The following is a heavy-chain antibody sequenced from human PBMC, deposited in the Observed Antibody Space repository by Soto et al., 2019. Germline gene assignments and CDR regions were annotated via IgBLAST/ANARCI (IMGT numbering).Heavy chain of an antibody. CDR3: AKAGFEAFDQ. Sequence: PVGSLRLSCEASGFTFSIYSMKWIRQPPGRGLEWISSISSSSGHIYFADSVKGRFTISRDNGKNSVYLQMDNVKVEDTAVYYCAKAGFEAFDQWGQGTLVTVSS. V-gene: IGHV3-21*01. CDR1: GFTFSIYS. J-gene: IGHJ4*02. CDR2: ISSSSGHI.